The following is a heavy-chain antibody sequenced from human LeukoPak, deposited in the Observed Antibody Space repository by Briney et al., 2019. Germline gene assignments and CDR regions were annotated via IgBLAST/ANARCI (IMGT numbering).Heavy chain of an antibody. CDR3: ARHFSLRYFDWLFDSYYFDY. J-gene: IGHJ4*02. CDR2: IKQDGSEK. Sequence: GGSLRLSCAASGFTFSSYSMNWVRQAPGKGLEWVANIKQDGSEKYYVDSVKGRFTISRDNAKNSLYLQMNSLRAEDTAVYYCARHFSLRYFDWLFDSYYFDYWGRGTLVTVSS. D-gene: IGHD3-9*01. V-gene: IGHV3-7*01. CDR1: GFTFSSYS.